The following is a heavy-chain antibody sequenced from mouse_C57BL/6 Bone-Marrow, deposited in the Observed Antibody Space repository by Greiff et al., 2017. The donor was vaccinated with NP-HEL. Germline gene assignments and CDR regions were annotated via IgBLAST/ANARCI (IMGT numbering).Heavy chain of an antibody. V-gene: IGHV5-4*01. Sequence: EVMLVESGGGLVKPGGSLKLSCAASGFTFSSYAMSWVRQTPEKRLEWVATISDGGSYTYYPDNVKGRFTISRDNAKNNLYLQMSHLKSEDTAMYYCARDDYYAWFAYWGKGTLVTVSA. CDR1: GFTFSSYA. CDR2: ISDGGSYT. D-gene: IGHD1-1*01. J-gene: IGHJ3*01. CDR3: ARDDYYAWFAY.